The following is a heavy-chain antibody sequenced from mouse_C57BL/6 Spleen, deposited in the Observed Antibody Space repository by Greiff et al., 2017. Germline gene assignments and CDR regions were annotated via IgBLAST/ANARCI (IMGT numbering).Heavy chain of an antibody. V-gene: IGHV1-52*01. D-gene: IGHD1-1*01. J-gene: IGHJ3*01. Sequence: QVQLQQPGAELVRPGSSVKLSCKASGYTFTSYWMHWVKQRPIQGLEWIGNIDPSGSETHYNQKFKDKATLTVDKSSSTAYMQLSSLTSEDSAVYYCARSRGGSSAAYWGQGTLVTVSA. CDR3: ARSRGGSSAAY. CDR1: GYTFTSYW. CDR2: IDPSGSET.